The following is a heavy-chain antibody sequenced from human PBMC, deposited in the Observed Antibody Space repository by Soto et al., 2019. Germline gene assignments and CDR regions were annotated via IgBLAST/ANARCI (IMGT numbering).Heavy chain of an antibody. CDR3: ARDRVATIDY. CDR2: IYYSGST. CDR1: GGSISSGGYY. J-gene: IGHJ4*02. Sequence: QVQLQESGPGLVKPSQTLSLTCTVSGGSISSGGYYWSWIRQHPGKGLEWIGYIYYSGSTYYNPSLKSRVXIXEATSKNQFSLKLSSVTAADTAVYYCARDRVATIDYWGQGTLVTVSS. V-gene: IGHV4-31*03. D-gene: IGHD5-12*01.